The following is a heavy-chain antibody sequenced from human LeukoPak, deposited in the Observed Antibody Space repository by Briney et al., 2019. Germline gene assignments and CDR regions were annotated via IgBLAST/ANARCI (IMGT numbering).Heavy chain of an antibody. D-gene: IGHD5-12*01. J-gene: IGHJ3*02. V-gene: IGHV3-72*01. CDR2: IGNKANSYTT. CDR1: GFTFSSYA. CDR3: TRGYSGAHVYAFDI. Sequence: PGRSLRLSCAASGFTFSSYAMHWVRQAPGKGLEWVGRIGNKANSYTTEYAASVKGRFTISRDDSRNSLYLQMNSLKTDDTALYYRTRGYSGAHVYAFDIWGQGTMVTVSS.